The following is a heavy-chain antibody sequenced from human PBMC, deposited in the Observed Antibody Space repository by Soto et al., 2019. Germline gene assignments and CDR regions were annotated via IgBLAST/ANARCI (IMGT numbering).Heavy chain of an antibody. J-gene: IGHJ6*02. V-gene: IGHV4-61*01. CDR1: GDCVASGSHY. D-gene: IGHD5-12*01. Sequence: SGALSLTCTVSGDCVASGSHYWSWILQTPGSGPEYIGYICHSENTSYPPSLKSRVTISVDTSKNQFALKLSSVTAAGTSLYYGARVPVEMATIGYYDSYGVDVGGQGTTVTVSS. CDR2: ICHSENT. CDR3: ARVPVEMATIGYYDSYGVDV.